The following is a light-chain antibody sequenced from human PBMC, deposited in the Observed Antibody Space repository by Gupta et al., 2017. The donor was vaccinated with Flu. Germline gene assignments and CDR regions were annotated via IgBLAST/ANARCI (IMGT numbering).Light chain of an antibody. CDR3: QVWDTNTDHWL. CDR1: NIGIGT. V-gene: IGLV3-21*01. J-gene: IGLJ3*02. Sequence: GGDNIGIGTVHWYQQNPGQPPVLVLDDDDVRPSEIPERFSGTNSGNTATLTNSRVEAGDEADYCCQVWDTNTDHWLCGGVTILTVL. CDR2: DDD.